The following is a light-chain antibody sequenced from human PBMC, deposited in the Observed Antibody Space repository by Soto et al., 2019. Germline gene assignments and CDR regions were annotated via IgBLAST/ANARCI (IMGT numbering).Light chain of an antibody. CDR2: AAS. CDR1: QSIKKS. V-gene: IGKV1-39*01. Sequence: DIQMTQPPSSLSASVGDRFTISCLASQSIKKSLNWYQQEPAKAPKLXXFAASNLQSGVPSRFSGSGSGTDFTLTISSLQAEDFATYYCQQNYITPPWTFGPGTKVDIK. CDR3: QQNYITPPWT. J-gene: IGKJ1*01.